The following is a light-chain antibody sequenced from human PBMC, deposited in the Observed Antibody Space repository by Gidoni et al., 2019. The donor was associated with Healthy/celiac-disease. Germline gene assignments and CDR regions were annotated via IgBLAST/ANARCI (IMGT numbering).Light chain of an antibody. Sequence: AIHMTQSPSSLSASAGDRVTITCRASQGIRNDLGWYQQKPGKAPKLLIYAASSLQSGVPSRFSGSGSGTDFTLTISSLQPEDFATYYCLQDYNYPYTFGQGTKLEIK. V-gene: IGKV1-6*01. J-gene: IGKJ2*01. CDR2: AAS. CDR3: LQDYNYPYT. CDR1: QGIRND.